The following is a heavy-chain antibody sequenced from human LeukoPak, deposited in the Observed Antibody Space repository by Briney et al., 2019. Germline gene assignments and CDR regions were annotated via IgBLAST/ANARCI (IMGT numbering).Heavy chain of an antibody. D-gene: IGHD3-22*01. CDR3: ARCHYYDSSGYLRLYYFDY. V-gene: IGHV1-69*01. CDR1: GGTFSSYA. J-gene: IGHJ4*02. Sequence: SVTVSFTASGGTFSSYAISWVRQAPGQGLEWMGGIIPIFGTANYAQKFQGRVTITADESTSTAYMELSSLRSEDTAVYYCARCHYYDSSGYLRLYYFDYWGQGTLVTVSS. CDR2: IIPIFGTA.